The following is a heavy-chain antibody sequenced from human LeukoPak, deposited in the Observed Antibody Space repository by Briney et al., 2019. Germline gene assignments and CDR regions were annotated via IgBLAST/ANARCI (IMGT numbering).Heavy chain of an antibody. Sequence: PGGSLRLSCAASGFTFSSYGMHWVRQAPGKGLEWVAVIWYDGSNKYYADSVKGRFTISRGNSKNTLYLQMNSLRAEDTAVYYCARGGQSSFYYYGMDVWGQGTTVTVSS. J-gene: IGHJ6*02. CDR3: ARGGQSSFYYYGMDV. CDR1: GFTFSSYG. V-gene: IGHV3-33*01. CDR2: IWYDGSNK. D-gene: IGHD3-16*01.